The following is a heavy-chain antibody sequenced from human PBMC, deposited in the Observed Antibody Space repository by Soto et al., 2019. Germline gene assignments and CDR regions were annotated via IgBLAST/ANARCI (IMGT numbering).Heavy chain of an antibody. J-gene: IGHJ4*02. D-gene: IGHD3-22*01. CDR2: IYPGDSDT. V-gene: IGHV5-51*01. Sequence: GESLKISCKGSGYRFTNYWIGWVRQMPGKGMEWMGIIYPGDSDTRYSPSFQGQVTISADKSINTAYLQWSSLKASDTALYYCAKDMGYYDSSGYSFDYWGQGTLVTVSS. CDR3: AKDMGYYDSSGYSFDY. CDR1: GYRFTNYW.